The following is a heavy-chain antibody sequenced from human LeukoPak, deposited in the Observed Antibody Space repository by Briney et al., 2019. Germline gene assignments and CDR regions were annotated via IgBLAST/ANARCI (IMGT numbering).Heavy chain of an antibody. Sequence: SVKVSCKASGGTFSSYAISWVRQAPGQGLEWMGGIIPIFGTANYAQKFQGRVTITADESTSTAYMELRSLRSDDTAVYYCAREDSSWYNWFDPWGQGTLVTVSS. J-gene: IGHJ5*02. V-gene: IGHV1-69*13. CDR2: IIPIFGTA. CDR1: GGTFSSYA. D-gene: IGHD6-13*01. CDR3: AREDSSWYNWFDP.